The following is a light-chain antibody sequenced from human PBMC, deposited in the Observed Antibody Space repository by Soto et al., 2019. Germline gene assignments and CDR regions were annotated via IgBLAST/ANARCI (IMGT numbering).Light chain of an antibody. J-gene: IGKJ1*01. Sequence: ETVMTQSPVTLSVSPGDTATLSCRASQRVSSHLAWYQQKPGQAPRLLIYAASTRATGIPVRFSGSGSETEFTLTIRSLQSEDFAFYYCHQYNNLPWTFGQGTKVDIK. V-gene: IGKV3-15*01. CDR1: QRVSSH. CDR3: HQYNNLPWT. CDR2: AAS.